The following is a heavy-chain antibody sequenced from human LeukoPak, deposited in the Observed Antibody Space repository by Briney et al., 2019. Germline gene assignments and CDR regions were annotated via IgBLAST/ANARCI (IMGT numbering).Heavy chain of an antibody. V-gene: IGHV3-23*01. J-gene: IGHJ4*02. D-gene: IGHD2-2*01. CDR1: GFTFSSYA. Sequence: PGGSLRLSCAASGFTFSSYAMSWARHAPGKGLEWVSAISGSGGSTYYADSVKGRFTISRDNSKNTLYLQMNSMRAEDTAVYYCAKWAHCSSTSCYRPHSFDYWGQGALVTVSS. CDR3: AKWAHCSSTSCYRPHSFDY. CDR2: ISGSGGST.